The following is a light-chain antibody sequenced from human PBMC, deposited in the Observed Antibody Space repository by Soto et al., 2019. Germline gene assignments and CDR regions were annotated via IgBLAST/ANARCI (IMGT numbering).Light chain of an antibody. CDR1: SSDVGSYNL. V-gene: IGLV2-23*01. CDR3: CSFAGGTSWV. J-gene: IGLJ3*02. CDR2: EGS. Sequence: QSALTQPASVSGSPGQSITIYCTGTSSDVGSYNLVSWYQQHPGKAPKLMIYEGSKRPSGISNRFSGSKSGNTASLTISGLQAEDEADYHCCSFAGGTSWVFRGGTKLTVL.